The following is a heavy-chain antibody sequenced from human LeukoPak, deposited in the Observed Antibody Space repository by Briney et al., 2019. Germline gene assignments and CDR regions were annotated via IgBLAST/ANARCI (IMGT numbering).Heavy chain of an antibody. CDR2: ISYDGSNK. D-gene: IGHD5-18*01. CDR3: ARGGVDTAMVLDY. CDR1: GFTFSSYA. Sequence: GGSLRLSCAASGFTFSSYAMHWVRQAPGKGLEWVAVISYDGSNKYYADSVKGRFTISRDNSKNTLYLQMNSLRAEDTAVYYCARGGVDTAMVLDYWGQGTLVTVSS. V-gene: IGHV3-30-3*01. J-gene: IGHJ4*02.